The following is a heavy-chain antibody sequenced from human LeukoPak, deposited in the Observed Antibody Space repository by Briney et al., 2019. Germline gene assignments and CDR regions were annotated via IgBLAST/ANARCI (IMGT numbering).Heavy chain of an antibody. Sequence: SETLSLTCAVYGGSFSGYYWSWIRQPPGKGLEWIGEINHSVSTNYNPSLKSRVTISVDTSKNQFSLKLSSVTAADTAVYSCAVVDTAMAKGFDYWGQGTLVTVSS. J-gene: IGHJ4*02. CDR1: GGSFSGYY. V-gene: IGHV4-34*01. CDR3: AVVDTAMAKGFDY. D-gene: IGHD5-18*01. CDR2: INHSVST.